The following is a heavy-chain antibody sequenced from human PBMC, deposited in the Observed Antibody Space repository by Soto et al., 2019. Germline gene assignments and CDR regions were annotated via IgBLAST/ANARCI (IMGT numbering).Heavy chain of an antibody. D-gene: IGHD3-22*01. CDR1: GFTFSDYS. Sequence: EVQLVESGGDLVQPGGSLRLSCEASGFTFSDYSMFWVRQAPGKGLEYVSVISSNGGSTYYANSVKGRFTISRDNSKNTLYLQMGSLRAEDMAVYYCARLGSGYYNREYYFDHWGQGTLVTVSA. CDR3: ARLGSGYYNREYYFDH. J-gene: IGHJ4*02. CDR2: ISSNGGST. V-gene: IGHV3-64*01.